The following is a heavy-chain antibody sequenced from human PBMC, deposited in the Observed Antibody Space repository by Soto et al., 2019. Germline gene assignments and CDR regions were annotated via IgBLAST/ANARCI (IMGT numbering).Heavy chain of an antibody. V-gene: IGHV1-8*01. CDR1: GYTFTSYD. J-gene: IGHJ4*02. Sequence: ASVKVSGKASGYTFTSYDINWVRQATGQGLEWMGWMNPNSGHTGYAQKFQGRVTMTTITSITTAYMELSSLGSDDTAVYYCARANSGPDYWGQGTLVTVSS. CDR3: ARANSGPDY. CDR2: MNPNSGHT.